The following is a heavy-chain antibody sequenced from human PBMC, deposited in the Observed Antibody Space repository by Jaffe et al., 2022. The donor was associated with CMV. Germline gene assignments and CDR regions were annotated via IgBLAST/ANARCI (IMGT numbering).Heavy chain of an antibody. CDR3: AKGLGAVAASLDS. D-gene: IGHD6-19*01. CDR1: GFIFTNYA. Sequence: VQLVESGGGVVQPGRSLRLSCSGSGFIFTNYAMHWVRQAPGKGLEWVASLWYDGSNIEYADSVKDRFTISRDNSKNTLFLQMKRLRGDDTALYFCAKGLGAVAASLDSWGQGTPVTVSS. CDR2: LWYDGSNI. J-gene: IGHJ5*01. V-gene: IGHV3-33*06.